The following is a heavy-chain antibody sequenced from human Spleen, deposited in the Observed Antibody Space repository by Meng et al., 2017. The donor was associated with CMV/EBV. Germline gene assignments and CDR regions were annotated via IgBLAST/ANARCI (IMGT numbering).Heavy chain of an antibody. CDR2: ISYDGSNK. CDR3: AREGRPAVRADFDY. V-gene: IGHV3-30-3*01. CDR1: GFTFSSYA. Sequence: GESLKISCAASGFTFSSYAMHWVRQAPGKGLEWVAVISYDGSNKYYADSVKGRFTISRDNARNSLFLQMNILRTEDTAVYYCAREGRPAVRADFDYWGQGSLVTVSS. J-gene: IGHJ4*02. D-gene: IGHD4-23*01.